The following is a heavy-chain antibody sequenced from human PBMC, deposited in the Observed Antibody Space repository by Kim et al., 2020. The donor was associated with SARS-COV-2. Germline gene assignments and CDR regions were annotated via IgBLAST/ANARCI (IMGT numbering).Heavy chain of an antibody. CDR3: VRVAVTGTGYFQH. CDR1: GYSFTKYA. CDR2: INGGSGDT. D-gene: IGHD6-19*01. V-gene: IGHV1-3*01. Sequence: ASVKVSCKASGYSFTKYALHWLRQAPGQRLEWMGWINGGSGDTRYSQWFQGRLSLTRDTSANTVYMELSSLRSEDTAIFYCVRVAVTGTGYFQHWGQGTLVTVSS. J-gene: IGHJ1*01.